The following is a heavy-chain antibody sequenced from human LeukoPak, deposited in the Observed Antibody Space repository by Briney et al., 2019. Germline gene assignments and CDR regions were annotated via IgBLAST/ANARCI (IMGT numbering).Heavy chain of an antibody. V-gene: IGHV1-8*01. CDR1: GYTFTSYD. D-gene: IGHD4-17*01. CDR2: MNPNSGNT. CDR3: ARGIGSTTVTTLEYYFDY. Sequence: ASVKVSCKASGYTFTSYDINWVAQATGQAREWMGWMNPNSGNTGYAQKFQGRVTMTRHTSIRTAYMALSSLRSEDTAVYYCARGIGSTTVTTLEYYFDYWGEGTLVTVSS. J-gene: IGHJ4*02.